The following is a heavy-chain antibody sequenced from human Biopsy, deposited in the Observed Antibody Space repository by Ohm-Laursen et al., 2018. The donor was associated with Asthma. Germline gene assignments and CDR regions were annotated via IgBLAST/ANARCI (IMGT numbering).Heavy chain of an antibody. CDR2: IIPMFGTT. V-gene: IGHV1-69*13. CDR1: GGTFSNYV. D-gene: IGHD4-11*01. J-gene: IGHJ5*02. Sequence: SVKVSCKSSGGTFSNYVFSWVRQAPGQGLEWMGGIIPMFGTTKYTQKFQARVSITADEATSTVYMELSSLRSEDTAVYYCARVLTTEEGDTWFDPWGQGTLVTVSS. CDR3: ARVLTTEEGDTWFDP.